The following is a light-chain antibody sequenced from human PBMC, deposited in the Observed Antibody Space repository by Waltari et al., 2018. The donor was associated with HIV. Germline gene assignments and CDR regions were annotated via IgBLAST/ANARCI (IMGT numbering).Light chain of an antibody. CDR2: RDS. CDR3: QAWDSTTAV. CDR1: QLGNKY. J-gene: IGLJ1*01. V-gene: IGLV3-1*01. Sequence: SYELTQPPSVSVSPGQTASISCPGDQLGNKYTCWYQQRPGQSPVLLIYRDSKRPSGIPERFSGSNSGNTATLTISGAQAMDEADYYCQAWDSTTAVFGTGTKVTVL.